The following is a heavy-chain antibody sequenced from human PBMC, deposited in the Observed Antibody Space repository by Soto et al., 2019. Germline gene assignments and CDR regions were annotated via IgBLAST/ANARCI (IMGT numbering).Heavy chain of an antibody. J-gene: IGHJ3*02. D-gene: IGHD3-22*01. Sequence: SQTLSLTCAISGDSVSSNSAAWNWIRQSPSRGLEWLGRTYYRSKWYNDYAVSVKSRITINPDTSKNQFSLQLNSATPEDTAVYYCARDRVTMIVVAKVDYDAFDIWGQGTMVTVSS. V-gene: IGHV6-1*01. CDR3: ARDRVTMIVVAKVDYDAFDI. CDR2: TYYRSKWYN. CDR1: GDSVSSNSAA.